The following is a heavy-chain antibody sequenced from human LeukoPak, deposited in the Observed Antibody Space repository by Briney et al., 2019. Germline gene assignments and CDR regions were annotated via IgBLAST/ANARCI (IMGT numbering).Heavy chain of an antibody. V-gene: IGHV3-21*01. Sequence: PGGSLRLSCAASGFTFSSYSMNWVRQAPGKGLEWVSSISSSSYIYYADSVKGRFTISRDNAKNSLYLQMNSLRAEDTAVYYCARDPLYSSSWYGYYFDYWGQGTLVTVSS. CDR2: ISSSSYI. CDR3: ARDPLYSSSWYGYYFDY. J-gene: IGHJ4*02. CDR1: GFTFSSYS. D-gene: IGHD6-13*01.